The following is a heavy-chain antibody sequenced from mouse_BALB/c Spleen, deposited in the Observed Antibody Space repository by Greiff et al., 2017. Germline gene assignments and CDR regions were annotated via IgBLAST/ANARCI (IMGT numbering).Heavy chain of an antibody. D-gene: IGHD2-14*01. V-gene: IGHV1-69*02. J-gene: IGHJ4*01. CDR2: IDPSDSET. Sequence: QVQLQEPGAELVKPGAPVKLSCKASGYTFTSYWMHWVKQRPGRGLEWIGRIDPSDSETHYNQKFKDKATLTVDKSSSTAYIQLSSLTSEDSAVYSGVRSYYRYDDDAMDYWGQGTSVTVSS. CDR1: GYTFTSYW. CDR3: VRSYYRYDDDAMDY.